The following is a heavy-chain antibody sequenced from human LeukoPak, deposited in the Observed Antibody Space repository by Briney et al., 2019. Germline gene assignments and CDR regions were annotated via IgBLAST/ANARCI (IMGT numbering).Heavy chain of an antibody. V-gene: IGHV1-8*02. CDR3: ARVGAISDY. CDR1: GYTFTGYY. CDR2: MNPNSGNT. Sequence: ASVKVSCKASGYTFTGYYMHWVRQAPGQGLEWMGWMNPNSGNTGYAQKFQGRVTMTRNTSISTAYMELSSLRSEDTAVYYCARVGAISDYWGQGTLVTVSS. J-gene: IGHJ4*02. D-gene: IGHD1-26*01.